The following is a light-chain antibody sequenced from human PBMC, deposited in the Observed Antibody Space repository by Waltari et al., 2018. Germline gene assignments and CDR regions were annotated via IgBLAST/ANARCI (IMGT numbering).Light chain of an antibody. CDR2: EAS. J-gene: IGKJ4*01. Sequence: VLTQSPATLSLSPGDSATLSCRASQYIGDYLPWYQQKPGQAPRLLTCEASNMATGVPDRFSASGSGTDFTLTDSSLEPEDFAVYYCQNRRNWPLLTFGGGTKVEIK. CDR1: QYIGDY. CDR3: QNRRNWPLLT. V-gene: IGKV3-11*01.